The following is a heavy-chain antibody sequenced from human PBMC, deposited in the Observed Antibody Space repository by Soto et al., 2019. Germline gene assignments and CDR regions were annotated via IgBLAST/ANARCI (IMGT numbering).Heavy chain of an antibody. CDR1: GGSISSRDYY. D-gene: IGHD6-13*01. CDR2: IYYSGSA. V-gene: IGHV4-31*03. CDR3: ARDAGSNWHYFDF. Sequence: PSETLSLTCIVSGGSISSRDYYWSWIRQHPGKGLEWSGYIYYSGSAYYIPSLKRRVSMSVDTSKNQFSLKLSSVTAADTAIYFCARDAGSNWHYFDFCGQGTLVTVSS. J-gene: IGHJ4*02.